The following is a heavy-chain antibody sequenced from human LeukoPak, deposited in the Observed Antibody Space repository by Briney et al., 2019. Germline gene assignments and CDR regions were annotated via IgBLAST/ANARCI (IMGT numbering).Heavy chain of an antibody. Sequence: GASVNVSCKVSGYTLTELSMHWVRQAPGKGLEWMGGFDPEDGETIYAQKFQGRVTMTEDTSTDTAYMELSSLRSEDTAVYYCATNYYGSGPLDYWGQGTLVTVSS. CDR1: GYTLTELS. V-gene: IGHV1-24*01. CDR2: FDPEDGET. D-gene: IGHD3-10*01. CDR3: ATNYYGSGPLDY. J-gene: IGHJ4*02.